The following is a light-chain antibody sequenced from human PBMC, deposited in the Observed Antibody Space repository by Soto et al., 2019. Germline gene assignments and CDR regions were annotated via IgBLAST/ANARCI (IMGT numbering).Light chain of an antibody. V-gene: IGLV3-21*04. CDR1: NIGSKS. Sequence: SYELTQPPSVSVAQGKTARITWGGSNIGSKSVHWYQQKPGQAPVLVIYYDSDRPSGIPERFSGSNSGNTATLTISRVEAGDEADYYCQVWDSSSDHWVFGGGTKLTVL. J-gene: IGLJ3*02. CDR3: QVWDSSSDHWV. CDR2: YDS.